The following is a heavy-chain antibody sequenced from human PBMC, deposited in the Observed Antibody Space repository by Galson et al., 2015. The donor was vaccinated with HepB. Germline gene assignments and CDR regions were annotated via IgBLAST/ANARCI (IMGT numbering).Heavy chain of an antibody. Sequence: SETLSLTCAVYGGSFSGYYWSWIRQPPGRGLEWIGEINHSGSTNYNPSLKSRVTISVDTSKNQFSLKLSSVTAADTAVYYCARGHLEWLSVWFDPWGQGTLVTVSS. CDR3: ARGHLEWLSVWFDP. V-gene: IGHV4-34*01. D-gene: IGHD3-3*01. J-gene: IGHJ5*02. CDR1: GGSFSGYY. CDR2: INHSGST.